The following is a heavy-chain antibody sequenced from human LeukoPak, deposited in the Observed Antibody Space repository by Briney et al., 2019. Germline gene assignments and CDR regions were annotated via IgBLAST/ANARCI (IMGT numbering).Heavy chain of an antibody. CDR3: ARYGSGRAFDY. CDR1: GFTFTTYW. CDR2: INSDGNAT. D-gene: IGHD3-10*01. V-gene: IGHV3-74*01. J-gene: IGHJ4*02. Sequence: GGSLRLSCAASGFTFTTYWMHWVRQAPGKGLVWVSRINSDGNATGYADSVKGRFTISRDNAKNTLYLQMNSLRAEDTAVYYCARYGSGRAFDYWGQGTLVTVSS.